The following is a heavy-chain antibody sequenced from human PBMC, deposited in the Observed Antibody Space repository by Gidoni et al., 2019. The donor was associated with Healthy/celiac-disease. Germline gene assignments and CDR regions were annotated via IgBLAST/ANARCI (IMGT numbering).Heavy chain of an antibody. J-gene: IGHJ4*02. CDR3: AKDRVEYSGYVVQGY. CDR1: GCPFSSYA. CDR2: ISGSGGST. V-gene: IGHV3-23*01. Sequence: EVQLLESGGGFVQPGGSVRLYCAASGCPFSSYAMSWVRQAPGRGLEWVSSISGSGGSTYYADSVKCRFTISRDNSKNTLYLQMNSLRVEDTAVYYCAKDRVEYSGYVVQGYWGQGTLVTVSS. D-gene: IGHD5-12*01.